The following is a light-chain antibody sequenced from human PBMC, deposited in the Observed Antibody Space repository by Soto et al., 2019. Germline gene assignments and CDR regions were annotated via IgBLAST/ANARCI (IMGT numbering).Light chain of an antibody. J-gene: IGLJ1*01. CDR2: DDS. CDR1: NIGSKS. Sequence: SYDLTQPPSVSVAPGQTARITCGGNNIGSKSVHWYQQKPGQAPVLVVYDDSDRPSGIPERFSGSNSGNTATLTISRVEDGDEADYYCQVWDSSSDHYVFGTGNKVTVL. V-gene: IGLV3-21*02. CDR3: QVWDSSSDHYV.